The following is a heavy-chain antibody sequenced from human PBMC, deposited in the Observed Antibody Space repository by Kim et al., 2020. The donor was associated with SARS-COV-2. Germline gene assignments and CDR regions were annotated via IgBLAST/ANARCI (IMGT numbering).Heavy chain of an antibody. J-gene: IGHJ4*02. Sequence: GGAKFAQKFQGRVTMTRDTSIPTAYLELSSLRSDDTAVYYCVRGVTTSGYWGQGTLVTVSS. V-gene: IGHV1-2*02. CDR2: GGA. CDR3: VRGVTTSGY. D-gene: IGHD1-1*01.